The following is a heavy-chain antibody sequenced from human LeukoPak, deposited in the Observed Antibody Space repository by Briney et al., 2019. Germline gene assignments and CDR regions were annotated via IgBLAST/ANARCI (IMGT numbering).Heavy chain of an antibody. CDR2: ISGSGRDS. Sequence: GGSLRLSCAASGFTFTSYAMSWVRHAPGKGLESVSAISGSGRDSYYADSVKGRFTISRDNSKNTLYLQMSSLRAEDSALYYCAKKRESSPTSFDNWGQGTLVTVSS. CDR3: AKKRESSPTSFDN. CDR1: GFTFTSYA. D-gene: IGHD2/OR15-2a*01. V-gene: IGHV3-23*01. J-gene: IGHJ4*02.